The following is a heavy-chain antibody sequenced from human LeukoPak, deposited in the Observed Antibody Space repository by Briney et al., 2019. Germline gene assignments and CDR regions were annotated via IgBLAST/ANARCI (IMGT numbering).Heavy chain of an antibody. Sequence: GGSLRLSCSASGLTFSSYSMNWVRQAPGKGLEWVGNVNQDGTEKYYMDSVKGRFTISRDNSKNTLYLQMNSLRAEDTAVYYCARESTAAGTGFDYWGQGTLVTVSS. CDR1: GLTFSSYS. J-gene: IGHJ4*02. V-gene: IGHV3-7*01. D-gene: IGHD6-13*01. CDR2: VNQDGTEK. CDR3: ARESTAAGTGFDY.